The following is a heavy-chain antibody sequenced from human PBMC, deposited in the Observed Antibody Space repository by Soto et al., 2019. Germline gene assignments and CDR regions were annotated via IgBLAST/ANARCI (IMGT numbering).Heavy chain of an antibody. CDR1: GFTCSDAC. V-gene: IGHV3-15*01. J-gene: IGHJ5*02. CDR2: IKSKSDGGTT. D-gene: IGHD6-19*01. CDR3: TTDLWRIAVVVGSTGYFNT. Sequence: PXGSLRVSCAASGFTCSDACMSWVRQAPGKGLGWVGRIKSKSDGGTTEYAAPVRGRFTISRDDSKNTLYLQMNSLKTEDTAVYYCTTDLWRIAVVVGSTGYFNTWGQGTPVTVSS.